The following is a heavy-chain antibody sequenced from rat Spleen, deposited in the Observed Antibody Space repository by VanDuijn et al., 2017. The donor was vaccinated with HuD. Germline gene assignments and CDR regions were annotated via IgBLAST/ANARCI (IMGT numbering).Heavy chain of an antibody. J-gene: IGHJ2*01. D-gene: IGHD1-11*01. Sequence: EVKLVESGGGLVQPGRSLKLSCAASGFNFNDYWMGWVRQAPGKGLEWIGEINKDSSAIKYTPSLKDKFIISRDNAQNTLYLQMSKLGSEDTAIYYCVREEEGIDYWGQGVLVTVSS. CDR1: GFNFNDYW. CDR3: VREEEGIDY. CDR2: INKDSSAI. V-gene: IGHV4-2*01.